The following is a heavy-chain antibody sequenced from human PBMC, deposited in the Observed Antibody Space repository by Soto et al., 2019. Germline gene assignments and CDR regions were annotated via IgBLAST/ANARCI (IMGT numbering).Heavy chain of an antibody. Sequence: ASVKVSCKASGGTFSSYAISWVRQAPGQGPEWMGVIYPSGTTTSYSQKFLGRVTMTRDTSTSTDYMELGTLRPEDTAVYYCARLNRGSPPFFFDFWGQGTPVTVSS. CDR1: GGTFSSYA. V-gene: IGHV1-46*01. J-gene: IGHJ4*02. CDR2: IYPSGTTT. D-gene: IGHD6-6*01. CDR3: ARLNRGSPPFFFDF.